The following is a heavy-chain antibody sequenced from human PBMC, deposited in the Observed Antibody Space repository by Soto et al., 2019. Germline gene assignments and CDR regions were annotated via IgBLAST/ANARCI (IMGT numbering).Heavy chain of an antibody. CDR1: GCTFSSYA. CDR2: IIPIFGAA. V-gene: IGHV1-69*13. J-gene: IGHJ3*02. CDR3: ARDDGYSYGPAAFDI. D-gene: IGHD5-18*01. Sequence: SVKVSCKASGCTFSSYAMSWVRQAPGQGLEWMGGIIPIFGAANYAQKFQGRVTITADESTSTAYMELSSLRSEDTAVYYCARDDGYSYGPAAFDIWGQGTMVTVSS.